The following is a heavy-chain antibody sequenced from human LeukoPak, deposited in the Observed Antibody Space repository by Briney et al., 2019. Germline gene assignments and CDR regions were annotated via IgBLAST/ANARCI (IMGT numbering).Heavy chain of an antibody. J-gene: IGHJ6*03. CDR3: AKDFSSASYTYYYYYMDV. Sequence: PSETLSLTCTVSGGSISSYYWSWIRQPAGKGLEWIGSIYYSGNTYYNPSLKSRVTISLDTSKNQFSLKVSSVTAADTAIYYCAKDFSSASYTYYYYYMDVWGKGTTVTVSS. D-gene: IGHD6-25*01. CDR2: IYYSGNT. V-gene: IGHV4-4*07. CDR1: GGSISSYY.